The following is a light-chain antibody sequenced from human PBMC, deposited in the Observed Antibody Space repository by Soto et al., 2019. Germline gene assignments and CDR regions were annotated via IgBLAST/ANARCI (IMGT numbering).Light chain of an antibody. Sequence: EIVITQSPATLSVSPVERATLSCRASQSVSSNLAWYQQKPGKAPRLLIYGASTRATGIPARFSGSGSGTEFTLTISSLQSEDFAVYYCQQYNNWPRTFGQGTKVEVK. CDR3: QQYNNWPRT. V-gene: IGKV3-15*01. J-gene: IGKJ1*01. CDR1: QSVSSN. CDR2: GAS.